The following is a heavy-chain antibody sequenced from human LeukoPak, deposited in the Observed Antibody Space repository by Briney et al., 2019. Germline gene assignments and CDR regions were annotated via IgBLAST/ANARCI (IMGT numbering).Heavy chain of an antibody. D-gene: IGHD6-6*01. V-gene: IGHV1-69*04. J-gene: IGHJ6*02. CDR1: GGTFSSYA. CDR2: IIPILGMA. CDR3: ARSQAALDV. Sequence: SVKVSCKASGGTFSSYAISWVRQAPGQGLEWMGRIIPILGMANYAQKFQGRVTITADKSTSTAYMELSSLRFEDTAVYYCARSQAALDVWGQGTTVTVSS.